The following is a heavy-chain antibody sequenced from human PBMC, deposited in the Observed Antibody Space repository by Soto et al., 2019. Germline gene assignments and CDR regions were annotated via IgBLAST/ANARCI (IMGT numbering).Heavy chain of an antibody. J-gene: IGHJ4*02. D-gene: IGHD3-9*01. Sequence: SETLSLTCTVSGGSISSGDYYWSWIRQPPGKGLEWIGYIYYSGSTNYNPSLKSRVTISVDTSKNQFSLKLSSVTAADTAVYYCARDYYDPLTGNIVYFDYWGQGILVTVSS. CDR2: IYYSGST. V-gene: IGHV4-61*08. CDR1: GGSISSGDYY. CDR3: ARDYYDPLTGNIVYFDY.